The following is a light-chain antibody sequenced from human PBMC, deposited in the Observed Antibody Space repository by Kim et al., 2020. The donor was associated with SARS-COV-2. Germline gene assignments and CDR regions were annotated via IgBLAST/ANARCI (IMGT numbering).Light chain of an antibody. Sequence: PASISCRSSQSLAYSDGKTYLNWFHQRPGQSPRRLIYKVSKRDSGVPDRFSGSGSGTDFTLQISRVEAEDVGVYYCMQDTHWPFTFGPGTKVDIK. J-gene: IGKJ3*01. CDR3: MQDTHWPFT. CDR2: KVS. CDR1: QSLAYSDGKTY. V-gene: IGKV2-30*01.